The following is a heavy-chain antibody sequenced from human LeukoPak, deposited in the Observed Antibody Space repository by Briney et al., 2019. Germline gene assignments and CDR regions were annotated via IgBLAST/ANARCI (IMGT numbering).Heavy chain of an antibody. CDR3: ASPSGSYTIDY. Sequence: SETLSLTCTVSGGSISSYYWSWIRQPPGKWLEWIGSIYYSGSTYYNPSLKSRVTISVDTSKNQFSLKLSSVTAADTAVYYCASPSGSYTIDYWGQGTLVTVSS. CDR1: GGSISSYY. D-gene: IGHD1-26*01. CDR2: IYYSGST. J-gene: IGHJ4*02. V-gene: IGHV4-59*12.